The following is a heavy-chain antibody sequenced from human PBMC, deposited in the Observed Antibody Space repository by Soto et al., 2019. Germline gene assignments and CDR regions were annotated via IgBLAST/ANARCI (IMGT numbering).Heavy chain of an antibody. J-gene: IGHJ4*02. V-gene: IGHV1-69*12. D-gene: IGHD3-22*01. CDR1: GGTFSSYA. Sequence: QVQLVQSGAEVKKPGSSVKVSCKASGGTFSSYAISWVRQAPGQGLEWMGVLIPIFGTANYAQKFQGRVPISADESTSTAYMERSSLRSDDTAVYYCARDPAYYYDSSGYFDYWGQGTLVTVSS. CDR2: LIPIFGTA. CDR3: ARDPAYYYDSSGYFDY.